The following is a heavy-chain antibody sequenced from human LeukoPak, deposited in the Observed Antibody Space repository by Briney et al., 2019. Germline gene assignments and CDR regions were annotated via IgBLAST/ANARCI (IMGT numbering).Heavy chain of an antibody. V-gene: IGHV3-33*08. D-gene: IGHD1-26*01. J-gene: IGHJ2*01. CDR1: GFTFSTYG. CDR3: ARDILRSSGSYYGLGWYFDL. Sequence: GGSLRLSCAASGFTFSTYGMHWVRQAPGKGLEWVAVIWYDGSNKYYADSVKGRFTISRDNSKNTLYLQMNSLRAEDTAVYYCARDILRSSGSYYGLGWYFDLWGRGTLVTVSS. CDR2: IWYDGSNK.